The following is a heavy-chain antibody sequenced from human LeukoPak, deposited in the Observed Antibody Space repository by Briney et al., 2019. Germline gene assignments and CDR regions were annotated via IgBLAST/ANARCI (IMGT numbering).Heavy chain of an antibody. CDR1: GGSFSGYY. D-gene: IGHD3-3*01. J-gene: IGHJ5*02. V-gene: IGHV4-34*01. CDR3: ASRFLEWLLYGSWFDP. CDR2: INHSGST. Sequence: PSETLSLTCAVYGGSFSGYYWSWIRQPPGKGLEWIGEINHSGSTNYNPSLKSRVTISVDTSKNQFSLKLSSVTAADTAVYYCASRFLEWLLYGSWFDPWGQGTLVTVSS.